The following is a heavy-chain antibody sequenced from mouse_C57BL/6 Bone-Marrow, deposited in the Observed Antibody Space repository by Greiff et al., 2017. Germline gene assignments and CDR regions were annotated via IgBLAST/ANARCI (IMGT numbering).Heavy chain of an antibody. V-gene: IGHV14-4*01. CDR1: GFNIKDDY. D-gene: IGHD1-1*02. Sequence: VQLQQSGAELVRPGASVKLSCTASGFNIKDDYMHWVKQRPEQGLEWIGWIDPENGDPEYASKFQGKATITADTSSKTAYLQRSSLTSEDTAVYYCTLYYDWYFDVWGTGTTVTVSS. CDR2: IDPENGDP. J-gene: IGHJ1*03. CDR3: TLYYDWYFDV.